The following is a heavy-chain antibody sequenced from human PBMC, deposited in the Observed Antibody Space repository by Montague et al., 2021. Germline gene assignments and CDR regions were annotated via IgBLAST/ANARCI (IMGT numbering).Heavy chain of an antibody. Sequence: SLRLSCAASGFIFNNCVMNWVRQAPGKGLEWVSGINGNSINIDYADSVKGRFTISRDNAKNSLYLQMNGLRAEDTAFYYCVKDTRDYYPDFWGQGILVTVSS. J-gene: IGHJ4*02. CDR2: INGNSINI. CDR3: VKDTRDYYPDF. V-gene: IGHV3-9*01. D-gene: IGHD3-3*01. CDR1: GFIFNNCV.